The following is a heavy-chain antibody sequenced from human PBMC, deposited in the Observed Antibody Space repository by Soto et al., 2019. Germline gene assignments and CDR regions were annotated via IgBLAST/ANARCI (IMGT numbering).Heavy chain of an antibody. V-gene: IGHV4-59*01. CDR2: IYYSGST. J-gene: IGHJ5*02. D-gene: IGHD2-2*01. CDR3: ARGGTRYCSSTSCSPNWFDP. CDR1: GRSISSYY. Sequence: SDTLSLTCTVSGRSISSYYWSWIRQPPVKGLEWIGYIYYSGSTNYNPSLKSRVTISVDTSKNQFSLKLSSVTAADTAVYYCARGGTRYCSSTSCSPNWFDPWGQGTLVTVSS.